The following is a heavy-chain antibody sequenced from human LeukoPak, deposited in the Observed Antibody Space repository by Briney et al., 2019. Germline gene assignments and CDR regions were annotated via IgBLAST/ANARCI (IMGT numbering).Heavy chain of an antibody. Sequence: SQTLSLTCTVSGGSISSYYWSWIRQPPGKGLEWVGYIYHIGSTYYNPSLKSRVTISVDLSKNQFSLKLRSVTAADTAVYYCARGEQLGWAPYYYYYMDVWGKGTTVTVSS. J-gene: IGHJ6*03. D-gene: IGHD6-6*01. CDR3: ARGEQLGWAPYYYYYMDV. CDR2: IYHIGST. CDR1: GGSISSYY. V-gene: IGHV4-30-2*01.